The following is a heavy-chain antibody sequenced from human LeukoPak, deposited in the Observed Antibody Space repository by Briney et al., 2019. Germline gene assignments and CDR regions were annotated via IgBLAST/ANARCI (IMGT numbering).Heavy chain of an antibody. CDR2: IKGDESAR. V-gene: IGHV3-7*01. D-gene: IGHD1-26*01. J-gene: IGHJ4*02. Sequence: PGGSLRLSCAASGLTFSSYWMAWVRQAPGKGLEWVANIKGDESARRQADSVKGRFTISRDNTRNSLYLQMTNLRGDDTAVYYCARDVVGSLDYWGQGTLVTVSS. CDR3: ARDVVGSLDY. CDR1: GLTFSSYW.